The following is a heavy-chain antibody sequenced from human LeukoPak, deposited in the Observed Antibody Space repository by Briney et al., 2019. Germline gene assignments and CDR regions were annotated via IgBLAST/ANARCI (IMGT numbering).Heavy chain of an antibody. CDR3: ARLYGGYIV. Sequence: SETLSLTCAVYGGSFSGYYWNWIRQPPGKGLEWIGEINHSGSTNYNPSLKSRVTISVDTSKNQFSLKLSSVTAADTGVYYCARLYGGYIVWGQGTLVTVSS. CDR2: INHSGST. J-gene: IGHJ4*02. V-gene: IGHV4-34*01. CDR1: GGSFSGYY. D-gene: IGHD5-12*01.